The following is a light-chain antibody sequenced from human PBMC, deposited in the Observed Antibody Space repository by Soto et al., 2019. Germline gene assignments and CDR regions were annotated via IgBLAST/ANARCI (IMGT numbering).Light chain of an antibody. Sequence: QSVLAQPASVSGSPGQSITISCTGTSTDVGGYNYVSWYQQHPGKAPKLMIYEVSNRPSGVSNRFSGSKSGNTASLTISWLQAEDEADYYCSSYTISSTPYVLGTGTKVTVL. CDR2: EVS. CDR3: SSYTISSTPYV. V-gene: IGLV2-14*01. J-gene: IGLJ1*01. CDR1: STDVGGYNY.